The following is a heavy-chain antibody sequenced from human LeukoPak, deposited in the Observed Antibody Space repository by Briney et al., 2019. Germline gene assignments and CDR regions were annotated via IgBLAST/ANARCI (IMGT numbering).Heavy chain of an antibody. CDR1: GLTVSSEY. V-gene: IGHV3-53*01. D-gene: IGHD2-15*01. Sequence: PGGSLRLSCAAYGLTVSSEYLAWVRQAPGKGLEWILVIYGAGATYYADSVQGRFTISRDTYSNALYLQMNSLRVEDTAVYHCARLLPASRHYFDYWGQGTLVTVSS. CDR3: ARLLPASRHYFDY. CDR2: IYGAGAT. J-gene: IGHJ4*02.